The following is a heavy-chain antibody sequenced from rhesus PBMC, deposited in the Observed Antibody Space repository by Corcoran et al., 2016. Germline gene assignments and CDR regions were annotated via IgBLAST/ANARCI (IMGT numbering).Heavy chain of an antibody. D-gene: IGHD3-16*01. J-gene: IGHJ2*01. V-gene: IGHV4-73*01. CDR3: ARGDYSGSYYSWYFDI. Sequence: QVNLQQWGEGLVKPSETLSLTCAVYGGSISGYYYWNWIRQAPGTGLEWIGNIDGNRPSTNYKPSLKNRCTNSKDTSKNQFSLKLSAVTAADTAVYYCARGDYSGSYYSWYFDIWGPGTPITISS. CDR2: IDGNRPST. CDR1: GGSISGYYY.